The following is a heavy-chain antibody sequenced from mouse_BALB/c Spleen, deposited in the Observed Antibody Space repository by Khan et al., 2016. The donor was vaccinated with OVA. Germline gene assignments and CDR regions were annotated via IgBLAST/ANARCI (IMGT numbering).Heavy chain of an antibody. Sequence: QVQLKQSGPGLVAPSQSLSITCTVSGFSLTSYGVPWVRQPPGKGLEWLGVIWTGGSTNYNSALMSRLSISKDNSKSQVFLKMNSLQTDDTAMYYCARYYGNYWWYFDVWGAGTTVTVSS. V-gene: IGHV2-9*02. CDR3: ARYYGNYWWYFDV. J-gene: IGHJ1*01. CDR1: GFSLTSYG. CDR2: IWTGGST. D-gene: IGHD2-1*01.